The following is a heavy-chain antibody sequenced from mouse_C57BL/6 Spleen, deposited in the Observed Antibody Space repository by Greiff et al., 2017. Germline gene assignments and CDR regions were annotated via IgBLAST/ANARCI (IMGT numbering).Heavy chain of an antibody. Sequence: VQLQQSGPELVKPGASVKISCKASGYTFTDYYMNWVKQSHGKSLEWIGDINPNNGGTSYNQKFKGKATLTVDKSSSTAYMELRSLTSEDSAVYYCARRDDYDVFAYWGQGTLVTVSA. CDR2: INPNNGGT. V-gene: IGHV1-26*01. D-gene: IGHD2-4*01. CDR1: GYTFTDYY. J-gene: IGHJ3*01. CDR3: ARRDDYDVFAY.